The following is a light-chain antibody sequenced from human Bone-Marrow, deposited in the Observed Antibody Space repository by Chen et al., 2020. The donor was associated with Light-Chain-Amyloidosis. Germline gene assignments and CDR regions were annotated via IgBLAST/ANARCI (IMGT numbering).Light chain of an antibody. CDR3: QVWDRSSDRPV. CDR2: DDS. J-gene: IGLJ3*02. Sequence: SYVLTQPSSVSVAPGQTAPIPGGGNNIGSTSVHWYQQTPGQAPLLVVYDDSDRPSGIPERLSGSNSGNTATLTISRVEAGDEADYYCQVWDRSSDRPVFGGGTKLTVL. CDR1: NIGSTS. V-gene: IGLV3-21*02.